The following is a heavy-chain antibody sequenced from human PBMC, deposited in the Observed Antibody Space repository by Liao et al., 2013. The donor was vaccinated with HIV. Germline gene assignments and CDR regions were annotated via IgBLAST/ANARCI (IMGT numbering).Heavy chain of an antibody. V-gene: IGHV4-61*02. Sequence: QVQLQESGPGLVKPSQTLSLTCTVSGGSISIGSYYWSWIRQPAGKGLEWIGRIYTSGSTNYNPSLRSRVTMSVDTSKNQFSLKLSSVTAADTAVYYCARDGDGYKPFDSWGQGTLVTVSS. D-gene: IGHD5-24*01. J-gene: IGHJ4*02. CDR1: GGSISIGSYY. CDR2: IYTSGST. CDR3: ARDGDGYKPFDS.